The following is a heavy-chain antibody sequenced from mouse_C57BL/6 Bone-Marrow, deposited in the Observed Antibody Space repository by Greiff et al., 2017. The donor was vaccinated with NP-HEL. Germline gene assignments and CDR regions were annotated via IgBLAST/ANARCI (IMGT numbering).Heavy chain of an antibody. CDR2: IHPYDSDT. CDR3: ASLLFYYAMDY. J-gene: IGHJ4*01. D-gene: IGHD2-10*01. V-gene: IGHV1-74*01. Sequence: VQLQQPGAELVKPGASVKVSCKASGYTFTSYWMHWVKQRPGQGLEWIGRIHPYDSDTNYNQKFKGKATLTVDKSSSTAYMQLSSLTSEDSAVYYCASLLFYYAMDYWGQGTSVTVSS. CDR1: GYTFTSYW.